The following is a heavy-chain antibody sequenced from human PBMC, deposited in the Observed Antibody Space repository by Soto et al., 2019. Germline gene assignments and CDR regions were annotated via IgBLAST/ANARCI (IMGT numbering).Heavy chain of an antibody. CDR2: ISDYNGNT. CDR3: ASGTEGDLDYAFDI. V-gene: IGHV1-18*01. CDR1: GYTFTSYA. J-gene: IGHJ3*02. Sequence: QVQLVQSGAEVKKPGASVKVSCKASGYTFTSYAISWVRQAPGQGLEWMGWISDYNGNTNYAQKLQDRVTMTTDTSTSTAYMELRSLRSDDTAVYYCASGTEGDLDYAFDIWGQGTMVTVSS. D-gene: IGHD2-21*02.